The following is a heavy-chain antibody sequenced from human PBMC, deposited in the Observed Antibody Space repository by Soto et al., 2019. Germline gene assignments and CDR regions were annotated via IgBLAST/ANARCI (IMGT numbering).Heavy chain of an antibody. CDR1: GFALSDYY. CDR2: ITSSATTI. J-gene: IGHJ4*02. V-gene: IGHV3-11*01. Sequence: PGGSLRLSCAGSGFALSDYYMNWIRQAPGKGLEWVAYITSSATTIFYADSVKGRFTISRDNAKNSLYPQLSSLTAEDTAVYYCARGDSQVSSVFDYWGQGMLVTVSS. D-gene: IGHD3-16*01. CDR3: ARGDSQVSSVFDY.